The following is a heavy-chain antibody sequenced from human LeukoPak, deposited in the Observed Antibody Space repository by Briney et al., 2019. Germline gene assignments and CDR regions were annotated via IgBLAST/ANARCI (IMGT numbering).Heavy chain of an antibody. CDR3: ARSYSSGWSPGDDAFDI. CDR2: IYYSGST. V-gene: IGHV4-59*01. CDR1: GGSISSYY. Sequence: SETLSLTCTVCGGSISSYYWSWIRQPPGKGLEWIGYIYYSGSTNYNPSLKSRVTISVDTSKNQFSLKLSSVTAADTAVYYCARSYSSGWSPGDDAFDIWGQGTMVTVSS. J-gene: IGHJ3*02. D-gene: IGHD6-19*01.